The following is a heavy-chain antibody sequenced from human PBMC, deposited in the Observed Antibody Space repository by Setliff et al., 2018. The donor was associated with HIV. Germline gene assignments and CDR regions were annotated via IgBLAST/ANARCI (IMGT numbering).Heavy chain of an antibody. Sequence: ASVKVSCKASGYTFTSYGISWVRQAPGQGLEWMGWISAYDGNTDQAQRFRDRVTMTTDTSTRTAYMELRSLRSDDTAVYYCARQGAVTGHSFDYWGQGALVTVSS. CDR2: ISAYDGNT. V-gene: IGHV1-18*01. D-gene: IGHD6-19*01. J-gene: IGHJ4*02. CDR3: ARQGAVTGHSFDY. CDR1: GYTFTSYG.